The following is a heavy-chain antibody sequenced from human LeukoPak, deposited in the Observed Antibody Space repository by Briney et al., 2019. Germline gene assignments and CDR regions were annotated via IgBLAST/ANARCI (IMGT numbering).Heavy chain of an antibody. V-gene: IGHV4-31*03. CDR3: ARDMVPDTAMVRRRGPNAFDI. D-gene: IGHD5-18*01. CDR2: IYYSGST. CDR1: GGSISSGGYY. J-gene: IGHJ3*02. Sequence: SQTLSLTCTVSGGSISSGGYYWSWIRQHPGKGLEWIGYIYYSGSTYYNPSLKSRVTISVDTSKNQFSLKLSSVTAADTAVYYCARDMVPDTAMVRRRGPNAFDIWGQGTMVTVSS.